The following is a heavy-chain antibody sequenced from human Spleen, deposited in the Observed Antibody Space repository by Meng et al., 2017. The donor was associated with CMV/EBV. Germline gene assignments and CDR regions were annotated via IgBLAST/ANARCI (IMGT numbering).Heavy chain of an antibody. V-gene: IGHV4-39*07. J-gene: IGHJ4*02. CDR1: GGSISSSSYY. Sequence: LRLSCTVSGGSISSSSYYWGWIRQPPGKGLEWIGSIYYSGSTYYNPSLKSRVTISVDTSKNQFSLKLSSVTAADTAVYYCARDLTSDYWGQGTLVTVSS. CDR2: IYYSGST. CDR3: ARDLTSDY. D-gene: IGHD3-9*01.